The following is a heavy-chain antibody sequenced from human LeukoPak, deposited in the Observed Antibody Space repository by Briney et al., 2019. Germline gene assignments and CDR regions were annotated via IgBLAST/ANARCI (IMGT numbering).Heavy chain of an antibody. D-gene: IGHD3-16*01. Sequence: SETLSLTCTVSGGSISSGGYYWSWIRQSPDKGLEWIGTFHYSGSNYYNPSLKSRITLSVDTSKNQFSLSLISVTATDTAVYFCARQATFGYAYAYYFDLWGQGTLVTVSS. V-gene: IGHV4-39*01. CDR3: ARQATFGYAYAYYFDL. J-gene: IGHJ4*02. CDR1: GGSISSGGYY. CDR2: FHYSGSN.